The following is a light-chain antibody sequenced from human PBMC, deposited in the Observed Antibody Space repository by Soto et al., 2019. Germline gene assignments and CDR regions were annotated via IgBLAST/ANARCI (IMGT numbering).Light chain of an antibody. CDR1: NSNIGAGYD. J-gene: IGLJ1*01. CDR2: GNT. CDR3: QSSDISLSAFHV. V-gene: IGLV1-40*01. Sequence: QSVLTQRPAVSGAPGQRVTISCTGSNSNIGAGYDVHWYQQLPGTAPKLLIYGNTKRPSGVPDRFSGSKSGTSASLVITGIQTADEADYYCQSSDISLSAFHVLGTGTKLTVL.